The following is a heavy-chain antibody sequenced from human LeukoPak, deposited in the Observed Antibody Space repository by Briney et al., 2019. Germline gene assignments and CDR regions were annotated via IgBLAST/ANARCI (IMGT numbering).Heavy chain of an antibody. V-gene: IGHV3-30*18. J-gene: IGHJ4*02. Sequence: GGSLRLSCIASGFAFSTYGMHWVRQAPGKGLEWVAVISYDGSNKYYADSVKGRFTISRDNSKNTLYLQMNSLRAEDTAVYYCAKDRDFWSGYHFDYWGQGTLVTVSS. CDR2: ISYDGSNK. D-gene: IGHD3-3*01. CDR1: GFAFSTYG. CDR3: AKDRDFWSGYHFDY.